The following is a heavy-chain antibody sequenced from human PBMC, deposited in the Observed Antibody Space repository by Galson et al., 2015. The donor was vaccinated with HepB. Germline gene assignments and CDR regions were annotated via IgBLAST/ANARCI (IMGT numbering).Heavy chain of an antibody. Sequence: SETLSLTCAVSGGSISNYYWSWIRQPPGKGLEWIGYIYYTGSTNYNPSLMSRVTISVDTSKTQFSLKLNSVTAADTALYYCAKYSIGSYTPDAFDIWGQGTMVTVSS. D-gene: IGHD1-26*01. CDR3: AKYSIGSYTPDAFDI. J-gene: IGHJ3*02. CDR2: IYYTGST. CDR1: GGSISNYY. V-gene: IGHV4-59*01.